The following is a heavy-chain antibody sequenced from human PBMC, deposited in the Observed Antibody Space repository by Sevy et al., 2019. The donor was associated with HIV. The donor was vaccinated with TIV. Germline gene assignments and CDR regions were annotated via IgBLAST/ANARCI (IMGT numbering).Heavy chain of an antibody. Sequence: GGSLRLSCAASGFTFDDYAMHWVRQAPGKGLEWVSGISWNSGSIGYADSVKGRFTISRDNAKNSLYLQMNSRRAEDTALYYCAKAIIGYSSSWSYYYYYGMDVWGQGTTVTVSS. J-gene: IGHJ6*02. CDR1: GFTFDDYA. CDR2: ISWNSGSI. V-gene: IGHV3-9*01. CDR3: AKAIIGYSSSWSYYYYYGMDV. D-gene: IGHD6-13*01.